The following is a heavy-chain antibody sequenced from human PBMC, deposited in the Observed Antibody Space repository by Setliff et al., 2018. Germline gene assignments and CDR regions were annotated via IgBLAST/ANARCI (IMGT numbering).Heavy chain of an antibody. CDR1: GGSISRSSYY. V-gene: IGHV3-7*01. Sequence: ETLSLTCTVSGGSISRSSYYWGWVRQSPGKGLEWVANIKQDGSESYYVDSVKGRFTISRDNAKNSLYLQMNSLRVEDTAVYYCARDVFDFRTGQAGLWGQGTLVTVSS. CDR3: ARDVFDFRTGQAGL. D-gene: IGHD3-3*01. CDR2: IKQDGSES. J-gene: IGHJ4*02.